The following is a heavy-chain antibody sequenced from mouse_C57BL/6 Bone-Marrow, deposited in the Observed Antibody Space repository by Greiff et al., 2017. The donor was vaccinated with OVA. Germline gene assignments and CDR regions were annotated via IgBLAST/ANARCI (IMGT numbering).Heavy chain of an antibody. CDR1: GFTFSSYA. J-gene: IGHJ4*01. CDR3: ARVPLLYAMDY. CDR2: ISDGGSYT. Sequence: EVQRVESGGGLVKPGGSLKLSCAASGFTFSSYAMSWVRQTPEKRLEWVATISDGGSYTYYPDNVQGRFTISRDNAKNNLYLQMSHLKSEDTAMYYCARVPLLYAMDYWGQGTSVTVSS. V-gene: IGHV5-4*01.